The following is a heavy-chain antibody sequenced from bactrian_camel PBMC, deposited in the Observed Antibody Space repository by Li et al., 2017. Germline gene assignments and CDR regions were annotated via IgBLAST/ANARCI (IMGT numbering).Heavy chain of an antibody. CDR1: GFTSSSYY. D-gene: IGHD1*01. V-gene: IGHV3-2*01. Sequence: HVQLVESGGGSVQPGGSLGLSCTASGFTSSSYYMSWVRQAPGKGLEWVSTRYSPGSDSYYADSVKDRFTISRDNAKNTVVLQMNSLRSEDTALYYCATRDGGAYNYWGQGTQVTVS. J-gene: IGHJ4*01. CDR2: RYSPGSDS. CDR3: ATRDGGAYNY.